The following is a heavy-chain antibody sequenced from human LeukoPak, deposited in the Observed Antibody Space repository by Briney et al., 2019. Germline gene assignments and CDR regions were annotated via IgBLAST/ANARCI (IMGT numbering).Heavy chain of an antibody. CDR3: ARDGGEI. CDR1: GYTFTDFY. CDR2: INPKSGDT. J-gene: IGHJ4*02. D-gene: IGHD5-24*01. V-gene: IGHV1-2*02. Sequence: ASAKVSCKASGYTFTDFYMHWLRQAPGLGLQWMGWINPKSGDTKYSQKFQGRVTMTRDTSITAAYVELRSLTSDDTAIYYCARDGGEIWGQGTLVTVSS.